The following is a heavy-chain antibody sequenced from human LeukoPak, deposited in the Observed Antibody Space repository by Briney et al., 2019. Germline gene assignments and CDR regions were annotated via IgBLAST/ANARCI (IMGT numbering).Heavy chain of an antibody. CDR3: AREGVMVTGFDY. CDR2: INHSGST. CDR1: GGSISSYY. V-gene: IGHV4-34*01. Sequence: SETLSLTCTVSGGSISSYYWSWIRQPPGKGLEWIGEINHSGSTNYNPSLKSRITISVSTSKNQFSLRLSSVTAADTAVYYCAREGVMVTGFDYWGQETLVTVSS. D-gene: IGHD2-21*02. J-gene: IGHJ4*02.